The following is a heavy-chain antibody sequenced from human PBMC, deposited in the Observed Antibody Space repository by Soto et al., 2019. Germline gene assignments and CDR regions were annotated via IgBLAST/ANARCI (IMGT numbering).Heavy chain of an antibody. CDR1: GYSFTNYD. CDR3: ARDYGGNSGWFDP. D-gene: IGHD2-21*01. V-gene: IGHV1-8*01. CDR2: MSPNTGAT. Sequence: QVQLVQSGAEVKKPGASVKVSCKASGYSFTNYDLSWVRQANGKGPEWVGWMSPNTGATGYGQKFQGRVTLTRNTAIRTAYMELSNLTSDDTDVYYCARDYGGNSGWFDPWGQGTLVTVSS. J-gene: IGHJ5*02.